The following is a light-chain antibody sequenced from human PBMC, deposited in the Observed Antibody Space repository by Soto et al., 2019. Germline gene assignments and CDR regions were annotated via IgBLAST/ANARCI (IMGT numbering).Light chain of an antibody. CDR1: QSISSW. J-gene: IGKJ1*01. CDR2: AAS. V-gene: IGKV1-27*01. CDR3: QKYNSAPPTWT. Sequence: DIQMTQSPSTLSASVGDRVTITCRASQSISSWLSWYQQKPGKAPKLLIYAASTLQSGVPSRFSGSGSGTDFTLAISSLQPEDVATYYCQKYNSAPPTWTFGQGTKV.